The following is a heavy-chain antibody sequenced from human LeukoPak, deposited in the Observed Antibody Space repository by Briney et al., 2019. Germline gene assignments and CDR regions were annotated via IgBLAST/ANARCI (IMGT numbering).Heavy chain of an antibody. V-gene: IGHV3-23*01. CDR2: IRGTGGST. D-gene: IGHD3-22*01. J-gene: IGHJ4*02. CDR3: AMGWKLLLSPLDY. Sequence: PGGSLRLSCAASGFTFSSYAMSWVRQAPGKGLEWDSYIRGTGGSTYYADSVKGRFTISRDNSENTMYLQMNSLRGEDTAVYYCAMGWKLLLSPLDYWGQGTLVTVSS. CDR1: GFTFSSYA.